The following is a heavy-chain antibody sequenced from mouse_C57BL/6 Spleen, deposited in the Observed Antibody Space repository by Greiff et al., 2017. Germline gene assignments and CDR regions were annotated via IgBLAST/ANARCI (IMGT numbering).Heavy chain of an antibody. CDR3: VRDVYYAMDY. V-gene: IGHV10-1*01. CDR1: GFSFNTYA. CDR2: IRSKSNNYAT. J-gene: IGHJ4*01. Sequence: EVKLVESGGGLVQPKGSLKLSCAASGFSFNTYAMNWVRQAPGKGLEWVARIRSKSNNYATYYADSVKDRFTISRDDSESMLYLQMNNLKTEDTAMYYCVRDVYYAMDYWGQGTSVTVSS.